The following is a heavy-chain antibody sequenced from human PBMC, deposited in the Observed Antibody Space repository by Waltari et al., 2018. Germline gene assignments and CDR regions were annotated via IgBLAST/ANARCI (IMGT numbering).Heavy chain of an antibody. D-gene: IGHD2-2*01. CDR2: IYYSGST. J-gene: IGHJ3*02. V-gene: IGHV4-39*01. CDR3: ATGIVVVPAAPIDAFDI. CDR1: GGSISSSSYY. Sequence: QLQLQESGPGLVKPSETLSLTCTVSGGSISSSSYYWGWIRQPPGKGLEWIGSIYYSGSTYYNPSLKSRVTISVDTSKNQFSLKLSSVTAADTAVYYCATGIVVVPAAPIDAFDIWGQGTMVTVSS.